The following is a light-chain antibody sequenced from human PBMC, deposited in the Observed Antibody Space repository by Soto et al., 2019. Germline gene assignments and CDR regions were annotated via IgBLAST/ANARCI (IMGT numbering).Light chain of an antibody. CDR3: CSYAGSYTFVV. Sequence: QSALTQPASVSGSPGQSITISCTGTSSDVGSYNLVSWYQQHPGKAPKLMIYEGSKRPSGVSNRISGSKSGNTASLTISGLQAEDEADYYCCSYAGSYTFVVFGGGTKLTVL. CDR2: EGS. J-gene: IGLJ3*02. CDR1: SSDVGSYNL. V-gene: IGLV2-23*03.